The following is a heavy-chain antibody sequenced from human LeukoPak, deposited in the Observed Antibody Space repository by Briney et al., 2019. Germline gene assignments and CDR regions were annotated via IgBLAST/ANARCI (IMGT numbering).Heavy chain of an antibody. D-gene: IGHD1-20*01. CDR3: ARQGGYNWNDALYYYMDV. Sequence: PSETLSLTCTVSGFSISSTYYWGWIRQPPGKGLEWIGTIYHTGTTYYNPSLKSRVTISVDTSKNQFSLKLSSVTAADTAVYYCARQGGYNWNDALYYYMDVWGKGTTVTISS. CDR2: IYHTGTT. V-gene: IGHV4-38-2*02. CDR1: GFSISSTYY. J-gene: IGHJ6*03.